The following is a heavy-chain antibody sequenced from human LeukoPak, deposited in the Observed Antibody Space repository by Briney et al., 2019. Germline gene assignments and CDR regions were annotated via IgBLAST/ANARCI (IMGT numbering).Heavy chain of an antibody. CDR1: GFTFSSYA. Sequence: PGGSLRLSCAASGFTFSSYALTWVRQAPGKGLEWVSSISDRGDRTHYADSVKGRFTTSRVNSQNTLLLQMSNLRTEDTAVYYCANSSLGWGQGTLVTVSS. J-gene: IGHJ4*02. CDR3: ANSSLG. V-gene: IGHV3-23*01. CDR2: ISDRGDRT.